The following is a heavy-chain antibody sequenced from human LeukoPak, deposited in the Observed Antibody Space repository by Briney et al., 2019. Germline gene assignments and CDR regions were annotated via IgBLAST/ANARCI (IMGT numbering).Heavy chain of an antibody. CDR3: ARGPIDYYYDSSGHYVGFDY. Sequence: SGGSLRLSCAASGFTFSTYYMNWVRQAPGKGLEWVSSISSSSTYIYYADSVKGRFTISRDNAKNSLYLQMNSLRAEDTAVYYCARGPIDYYYDSSGHYVGFDYWGQGTLVTVSS. CDR1: GFTFSTYY. V-gene: IGHV3-21*01. J-gene: IGHJ4*02. D-gene: IGHD3-22*01. CDR2: ISSSSTYI.